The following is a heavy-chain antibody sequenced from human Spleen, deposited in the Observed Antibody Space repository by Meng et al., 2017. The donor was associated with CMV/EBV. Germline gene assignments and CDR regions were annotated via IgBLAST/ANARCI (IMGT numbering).Heavy chain of an antibody. J-gene: IGHJ5*02. CDR1: GYTFTDYY. CDR3: ARIKGWFDP. CDR2: INPNSGGT. V-gene: IGHV1-2*02. Sequence: ASVKVSCKASGYTFTDYYMHWVRQAPGQGLEWMGWINPNSGGTNYAQRFQGRVTITADKSTSTAYMELSSLRSEDTAVYYCARIKGWFDPWGQGTLVTVSS.